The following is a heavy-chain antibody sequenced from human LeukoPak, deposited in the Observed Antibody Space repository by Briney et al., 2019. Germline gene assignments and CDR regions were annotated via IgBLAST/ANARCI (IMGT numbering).Heavy chain of an antibody. CDR1: GGSLSSYY. Sequence: PSETLSLSCTVSGGSLSSYYWSWIRQPAGKGLEWIGRIYTSGSTNYNPSLTSRVTISVDKSKNQFSLKLSSVTAADTAVYYCARGGDSSGFYWGQGTLVTVSS. J-gene: IGHJ4*02. CDR2: IYTSGST. CDR3: ARGGDSSGFY. D-gene: IGHD6-19*01. V-gene: IGHV4-4*07.